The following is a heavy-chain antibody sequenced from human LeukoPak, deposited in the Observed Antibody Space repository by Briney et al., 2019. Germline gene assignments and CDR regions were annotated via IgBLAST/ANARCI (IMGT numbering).Heavy chain of an antibody. CDR1: GYTFTGYY. V-gene: IGHV1-2*02. Sequence: ASVKVSCKASGYTFTGYYIHWERQAPGQGLEWMGWINPDSGGANFAQKFQGRVTLTRDTSISTAYMELSRLISDDTAVYYCARLSRSYSTFDYWGQGTLVTVSS. CDR2: INPDSGGA. J-gene: IGHJ4*02. CDR3: ARLSRSYSTFDY. D-gene: IGHD1-26*01.